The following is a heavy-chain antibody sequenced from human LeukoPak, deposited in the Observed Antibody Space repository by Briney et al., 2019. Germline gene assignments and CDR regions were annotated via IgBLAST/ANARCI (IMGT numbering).Heavy chain of an antibody. J-gene: IGHJ4*02. CDR3: ARGGGMRSWYDFDY. D-gene: IGHD6-13*01. CDR2: IYHSGST. Sequence: SETLSLTCTVSGYSISSGYYWGWIRPSPGKGLEWIGSIYHSGSTYYNPSLKSRVTISVDTSKNQFSLKLSSVTAADTAVYYCARGGGMRSWYDFDYWGQGTLVTVSS. CDR1: GYSISSGYY. V-gene: IGHV4-38-2*02.